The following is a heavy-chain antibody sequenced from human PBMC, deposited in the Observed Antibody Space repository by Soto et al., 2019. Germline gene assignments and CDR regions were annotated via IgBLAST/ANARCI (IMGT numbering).Heavy chain of an antibody. CDR1: GGSISSSSYY. V-gene: IGHV4-39*01. CDR3: ASPLDVRRVTTDYYYYMDV. D-gene: IGHD4-17*01. Sequence: PAETLSLTCTVSGGSISSSSYYWGWIRQPPGKGLEWIGSIYYSGSTYYNPSLKSRVTISVDTSKNQFSLKLSSVTAADTAVYYCASPLDVRRVTTDYYYYMDVWGKGTTVTVSS. CDR2: IYYSGST. J-gene: IGHJ6*03.